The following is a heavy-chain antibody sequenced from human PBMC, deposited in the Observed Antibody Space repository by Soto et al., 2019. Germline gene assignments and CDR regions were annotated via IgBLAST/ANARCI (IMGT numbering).Heavy chain of an antibody. J-gene: IGHJ4*02. Sequence: PGGSLRLSCSASGFTFSSYAMRWVRQAPGKGLEWVSAISGSGGSTYYADSVKGRFTISRDNSKNTLYLQMNSLRAEDTAVYYCANLYYYGSGSPYYFDYWGQGTLVTVSS. D-gene: IGHD3-10*01. CDR3: ANLYYYGSGSPYYFDY. V-gene: IGHV3-23*01. CDR2: ISGSGGST. CDR1: GFTFSSYA.